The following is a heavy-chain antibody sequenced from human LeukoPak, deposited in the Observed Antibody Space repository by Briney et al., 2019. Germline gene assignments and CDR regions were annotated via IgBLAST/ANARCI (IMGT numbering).Heavy chain of an antibody. Sequence: GGSLRLSCTASGFTFSSSAMTWVRQAPGKGLEWVSAISDSGGDSIYTDSVKDRFTISRDNSKNTLYLQMNSLRAEDTAVYYCAKGGSYAPRDYWGQGTLVTVSS. CDR2: ISDSGGDS. V-gene: IGHV3-23*01. CDR1: GFTFSSSA. J-gene: IGHJ4*02. CDR3: AKGGSYAPRDY. D-gene: IGHD1-26*01.